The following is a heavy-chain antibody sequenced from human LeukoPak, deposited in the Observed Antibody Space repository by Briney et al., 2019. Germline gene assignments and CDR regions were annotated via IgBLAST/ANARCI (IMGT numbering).Heavy chain of an antibody. CDR3: ARGGRRCSSTSCKYYFDY. J-gene: IGHJ4*02. Sequence: RASVKVSCKASGYTFTSYAMHWVRQAPGQRLEWMGWINAGNGNTKYSQKFQGRVTITADESTSTAYMELSSLRSEDTAVYYCARGGRRCSSTSCKYYFDYWGQGTLVTVSS. CDR2: INAGNGNT. D-gene: IGHD2-2*01. CDR1: GYTFTSYA. V-gene: IGHV1-3*01.